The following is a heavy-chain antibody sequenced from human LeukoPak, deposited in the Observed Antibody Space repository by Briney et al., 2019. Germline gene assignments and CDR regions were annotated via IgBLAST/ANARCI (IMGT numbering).Heavy chain of an antibody. D-gene: IGHD1-20*01. CDR3: AAGLGITGTNFDY. Sequence: VKVSCKASGFTFTSSAVQWVRQARGQRLEWIGWIVIGSGNTNYAQKFQERVTITRDMSTSTAYMELSSLRSEDTAVYYCAAGLGITGTNFDYWGQGTLVTVSS. CDR1: GFTFTSSA. J-gene: IGHJ4*02. CDR2: IVIGSGNT. V-gene: IGHV1-58*01.